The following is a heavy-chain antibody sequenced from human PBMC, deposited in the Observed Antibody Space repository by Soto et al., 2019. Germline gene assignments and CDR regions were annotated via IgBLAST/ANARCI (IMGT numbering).Heavy chain of an antibody. V-gene: IGHV3-30-3*01. CDR1: GFTFSSYA. CDR3: ARDRLGRGYFDY. D-gene: IGHD6-25*01. CDR2: ISYDGSNK. Sequence: VQLVESGGGLVKPGGSLRLSCAASGFTFSSYAMHWVRQAPGKGLEWVAVISYDGSNKYYADSVKGRFTISRDNSKNTLYLQMNSLRAEDTAVYYCARDRLGRGYFDYWGQGTLVTVSS. J-gene: IGHJ4*02.